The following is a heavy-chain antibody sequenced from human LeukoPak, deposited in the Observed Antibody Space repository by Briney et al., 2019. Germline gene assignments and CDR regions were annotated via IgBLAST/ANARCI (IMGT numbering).Heavy chain of an antibody. J-gene: IGHJ4*02. CDR2: IWYDGSNK. D-gene: IGHD3-10*01. CDR1: GFTFSSYG. Sequence: GGSLRLSCAASGFTFSSYGVHWVRQAPGKGLEWVAVIWYDGSNKYYADSVKGRFTISRDNSKNTLYLQMNSLRAEGTAVYYCARPGPYGSGSYYDYWGQGTLVTVSS. V-gene: IGHV3-33*01. CDR3: ARPGPYGSGSYYDY.